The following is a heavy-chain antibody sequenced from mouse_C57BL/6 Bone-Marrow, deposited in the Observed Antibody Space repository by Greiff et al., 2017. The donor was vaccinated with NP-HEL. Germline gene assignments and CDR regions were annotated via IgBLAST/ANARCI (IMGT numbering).Heavy chain of an antibody. V-gene: IGHV1-61*01. J-gene: IGHJ2*01. CDR1: GYTFTSYW. CDR3: ARCYDGYPYYFDY. Sequence: QVQLKQSGAELVRPGSSVKLSCKASGYTFTSYWMDWVKQRPGQGLEWIGNIYPSDSETHYNQKFKDKATLTVDKSSSTAYMQLSSLTSEDSAVYYCARCYDGYPYYFDYWGQGTTLTVSS. CDR2: IYPSDSET. D-gene: IGHD2-3*01.